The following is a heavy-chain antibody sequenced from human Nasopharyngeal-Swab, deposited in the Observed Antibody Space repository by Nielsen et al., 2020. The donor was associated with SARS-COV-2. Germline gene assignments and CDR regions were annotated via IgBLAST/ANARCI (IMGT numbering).Heavy chain of an antibody. D-gene: IGHD6-19*01. J-gene: IGHJ4*02. Sequence: GESLKIYCAASGFTFSTYSMIWVRQAPAKGLEWVSWISSSVSYIYYADSVKGRFTISRDNAKNALYLQMSSLRAEDTAVYYCARLPSAWGRRDFDYWGQGTLVTVSS. CDR3: ARLPSAWGRRDFDY. CDR1: GFTFSTYS. CDR2: ISSSVSYI. V-gene: IGHV3-21*06.